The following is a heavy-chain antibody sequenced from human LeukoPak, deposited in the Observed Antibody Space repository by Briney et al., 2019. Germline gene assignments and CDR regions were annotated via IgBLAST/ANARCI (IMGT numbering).Heavy chain of an antibody. V-gene: IGHV3-48*04. D-gene: IGHD5-12*01. CDR3: ARRSGYDYFDY. CDR1: GFTFSRHG. CDR2: ISSSSSTI. J-gene: IGHJ4*02. Sequence: GGSLRLSCVASGFTFSRHGMNWVRQAPGKGLEWVSYISSSSSTIYYADSVKGRFTISRGNAKNTLFLQMNSLRAEDTAVYYCARRSGYDYFDYWGQGTLVTVSS.